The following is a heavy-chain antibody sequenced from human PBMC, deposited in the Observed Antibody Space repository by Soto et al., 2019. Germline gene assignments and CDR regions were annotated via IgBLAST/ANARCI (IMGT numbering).Heavy chain of an antibody. CDR2: ISSNGGST. CDR3: ARHPERIAQIGWFDP. V-gene: IGHV3-64*01. D-gene: IGHD6-13*01. Sequence: PGGSLRLSCAASGFTFSSYAMHWVRQAPGKGLEYVSAISSNGGSTYYANSVKGRFTISRDNSKNTLYLQMGSLRAEDMAVYYCARHPERIAQIGWFDPWGQGT. CDR1: GFTFSSYA. J-gene: IGHJ5*02.